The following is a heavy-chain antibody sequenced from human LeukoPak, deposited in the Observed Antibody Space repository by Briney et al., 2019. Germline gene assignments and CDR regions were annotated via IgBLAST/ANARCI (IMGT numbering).Heavy chain of an antibody. J-gene: IGHJ3*02. D-gene: IGHD1-26*01. CDR3: ARDEGWDPNAFDI. V-gene: IGHV3-21*01. CDR2: ISSSSSYI. CDR1: GFTFSSYA. Sequence: PGGSLRLSCAASGFTFSSYAMSWVRQAPGKGLEWVSSISSSSSYIYYADSVKGRFTISRDNAKNSLYLQMNSLRAEDTAVYYCARDEGWDPNAFDIWGQGTMVTVSS.